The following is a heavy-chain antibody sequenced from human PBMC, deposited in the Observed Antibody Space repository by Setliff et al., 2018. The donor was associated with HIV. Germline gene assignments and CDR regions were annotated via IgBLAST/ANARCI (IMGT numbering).Heavy chain of an antibody. CDR1: GFSFSRYT. CDR3: ARVVVVIGSQDYFDY. V-gene: IGHV3-21*01. Sequence: PGGSLRLSCVTSGFSFSRYTMMWVRQAPGKGLEWVSSITSNLRYIYADSVKGRFTISRDNSRNTLYLQMSSLRADDTAVYYCARVVVVIGSQDYFDYWGQGMLVTVSS. CDR2: ITSNLRYI. J-gene: IGHJ4*02. D-gene: IGHD2-21*01.